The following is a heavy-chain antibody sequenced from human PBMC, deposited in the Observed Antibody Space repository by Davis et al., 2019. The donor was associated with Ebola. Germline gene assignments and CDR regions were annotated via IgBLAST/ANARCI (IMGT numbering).Heavy chain of an antibody. V-gene: IGHV3-23*01. CDR3: AKLQGRTRTGWYVDY. CDR1: GFTFSNFA. CDR2: ISGSGGST. Sequence: GESLKISCAASGFTFSNFAMSWVRQAPGKGLEWVSEISGSGGSTNYADSVKGRFTISRDNSRNTLNLQMNSLRAEDTAVYYCAKLQGRTRTGWYVDYWGQGTLVTVSS. J-gene: IGHJ4*02. D-gene: IGHD2-15*01.